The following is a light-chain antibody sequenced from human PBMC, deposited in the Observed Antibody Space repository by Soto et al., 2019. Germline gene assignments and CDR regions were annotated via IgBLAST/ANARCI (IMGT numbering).Light chain of an antibody. CDR3: QHYYDYTWT. Sequence: DIQMTQSPSTLSASVGDRVTITCRASQGIGDWLAWFQQKPGKAPKLLIYKASNLESGVPSTFSGSASGTEFTLTISSLQPDDFATYYCQHYYDYTWTFGRGTKVEIK. J-gene: IGKJ1*01. V-gene: IGKV1-5*03. CDR1: QGIGDW. CDR2: KAS.